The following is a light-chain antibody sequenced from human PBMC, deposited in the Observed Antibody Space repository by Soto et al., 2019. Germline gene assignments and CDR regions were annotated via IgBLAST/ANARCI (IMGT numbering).Light chain of an antibody. CDR2: DAS. Sequence: MKHSVAALSMYNGERATLSCRASQSISGNLAWYQQKPGQAPSLLIYDASTRATGIPVRFSGSGSGTELTLTISSLQSEDFAVYYCQQYNLWPRTFGQGTKVDI. J-gene: IGKJ1*01. CDR3: QQYNLWPRT. V-gene: IGKV3-15*01. CDR1: QSISGN.